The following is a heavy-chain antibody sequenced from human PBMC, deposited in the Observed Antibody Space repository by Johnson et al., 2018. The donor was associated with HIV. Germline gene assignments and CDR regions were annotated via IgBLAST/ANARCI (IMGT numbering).Heavy chain of an antibody. CDR3: ARSGAASIAARGDAFDI. CDR1: GFTFSHYW. CDR2: INQDGSER. V-gene: IGHV3-7*02. J-gene: IGHJ3*02. Sequence: VQLVESGGNLVQPGGSLRLSCAESGFTFSHYWMTWVRQAPGKGLEWVANINQDGSERYYVDSVTGRFTISRDNAKKSVYLQMNSLRAEDTAVYYCARSGAASIAARGDAFDIWGQGTMVTVSS. D-gene: IGHD6-6*01.